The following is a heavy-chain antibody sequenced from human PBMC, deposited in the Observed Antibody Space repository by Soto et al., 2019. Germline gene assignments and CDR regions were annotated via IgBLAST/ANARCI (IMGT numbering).Heavy chain of an antibody. J-gene: IGHJ6*02. Sequence: PGGSLRLSCAASGFTFSSYAMSWVRQAPGKGLEWVSAISGSGGSTYYADSVKGRFTISRDNSKNTLYLQMNSLRAEDTAVYYCAKGGLQRGYYGMDVWGQGTTVTVSS. CDR2: ISGSGGST. D-gene: IGHD3-16*01. CDR1: GFTFSSYA. CDR3: AKGGLQRGYYGMDV. V-gene: IGHV3-23*01.